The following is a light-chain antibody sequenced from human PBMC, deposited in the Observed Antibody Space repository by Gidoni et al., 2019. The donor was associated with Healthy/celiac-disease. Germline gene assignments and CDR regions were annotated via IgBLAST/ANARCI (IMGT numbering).Light chain of an antibody. Sequence: IVLTQSPGTLSLSPGERATLSCRASQSVSSSYLAWYQQKPGQAPRLLIYGASSRATGIPDRFSGSGSGTDFTITISRLEPEDFAVYYCQQYGSSLRTFGQGTKVEIK. CDR2: GAS. J-gene: IGKJ1*01. CDR1: QSVSSSY. CDR3: QQYGSSLRT. V-gene: IGKV3-20*01.